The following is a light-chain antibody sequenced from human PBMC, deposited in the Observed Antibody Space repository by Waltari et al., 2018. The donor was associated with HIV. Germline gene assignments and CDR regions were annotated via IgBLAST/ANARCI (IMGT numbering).Light chain of an antibody. Sequence: DIVMTQSPDSLAVSLGEGATIKCKSSQSVLYSSNNKNYLACYQQKPGQPPKLLICWASTRGSWVPDRFSGCGSGTYFTLTISSLQAGDVAVYYCQQYFTTPNTFGQGTKLEIK. V-gene: IGKV4-1*01. CDR2: WAS. J-gene: IGKJ2*01. CDR1: QSVLYSSNNKNY. CDR3: QQYFTTPNT.